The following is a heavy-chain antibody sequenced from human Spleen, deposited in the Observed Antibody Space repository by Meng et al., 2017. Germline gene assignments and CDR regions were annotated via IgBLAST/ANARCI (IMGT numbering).Heavy chain of an antibody. CDR2: IRSKAYGGTT. Sequence: GESLKISCAASGFTFSSYSMNWVRQAPGKGLEWVGFIRSKAYGGTTEYAASVKGRFTISRDDSKSIAYLQMNSLKTEDTAVYYCTRERSTYYYDSSGYSGWAYYFDYWGQGTLVTVSS. CDR3: TRERSTYYYDSSGYSGWAYYFDY. J-gene: IGHJ4*02. D-gene: IGHD3-22*01. V-gene: IGHV3-49*04. CDR1: GFTFSSYS.